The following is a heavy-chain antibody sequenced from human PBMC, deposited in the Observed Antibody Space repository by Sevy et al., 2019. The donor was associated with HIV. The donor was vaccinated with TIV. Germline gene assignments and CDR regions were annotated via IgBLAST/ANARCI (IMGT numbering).Heavy chain of an antibody. J-gene: IGHJ3*02. D-gene: IGHD3-3*01. Sequence: GGYLRLSCAASGFTFSNAWMSWVRQAPGKGLEWVDRIKSKTDGGTTDYAAPVKGRFTISTDESKNTLYLQMNSLKTEDTAVYYCTTDTGISDYDFWSGRDDTFDNWGQGTMVTVSS. CDR3: TTDTGISDYDFWSGRDDTFDN. CDR2: IKSKTDGGTT. CDR1: GFTFSNAW. V-gene: IGHV3-15*01.